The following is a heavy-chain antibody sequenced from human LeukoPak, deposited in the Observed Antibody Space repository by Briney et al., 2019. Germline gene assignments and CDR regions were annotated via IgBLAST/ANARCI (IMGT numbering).Heavy chain of an antibody. J-gene: IGHJ4*02. CDR2: FDPEDGET. CDR3: ARDTGSLELPESNFDY. V-gene: IGHV1-24*01. D-gene: IGHD1-7*01. CDR1: GYTLTELS. Sequence: ASVKVSCKVSGYTLTELSMHWVRQAPGKGLEWMGGFDPEDGETIYAQKFQGRVTMTEDTSTDTAYMELSSLRSEDTAVYYCARDTGSLELPESNFDYWGQGTLVTVSS.